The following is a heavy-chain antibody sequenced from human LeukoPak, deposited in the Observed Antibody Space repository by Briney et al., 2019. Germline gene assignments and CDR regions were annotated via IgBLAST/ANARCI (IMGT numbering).Heavy chain of an antibody. D-gene: IGHD3-10*01. CDR1: GYIFTTYG. CDR3: ARVGWFGAFDV. Sequence: ASVKVSCTASGYIFTTYGTTWVRQAPGQGLEWMGWISVYNDNTYYSQKLQGRVTMTTDTSTSTAYMELRSLRSDDTAVYYCARVGWFGAFDVWGKGTTVTISS. J-gene: IGHJ6*04. CDR2: ISVYNDNT. V-gene: IGHV1-18*01.